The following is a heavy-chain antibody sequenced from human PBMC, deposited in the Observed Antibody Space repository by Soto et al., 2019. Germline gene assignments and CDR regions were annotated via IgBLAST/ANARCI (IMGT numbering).Heavy chain of an antibody. J-gene: IGHJ4*02. CDR3: AREMAALNYFDY. Sequence: GGSLRLSCTASGFSLSTSWMTWVRQAPGKGLEWVANIMQDGSDKYYVDSVKGRFTISRDNAKNSLYLQMNSLRAEDTAVYYCAREMAALNYFDYWGQGTLVTVS. CDR1: GFSLSTSW. CDR2: IMQDGSDK. D-gene: IGHD2-15*01. V-gene: IGHV3-7*01.